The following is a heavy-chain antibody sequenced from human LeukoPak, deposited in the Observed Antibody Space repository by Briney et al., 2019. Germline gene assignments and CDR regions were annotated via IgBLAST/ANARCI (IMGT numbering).Heavy chain of an antibody. CDR2: IYYSGYT. V-gene: IGHV4-39*01. J-gene: IGHJ4*02. D-gene: IGHD3-10*01. Sequence: PSETLSLTCTVSGGSISSTSHYWGWIRQPPGKGLEWIGSIYYSGYTYYNPSLKSRVTISVDTSKNQFSLRLSSVTAADTAVYCCATHPKSNYYPSRSESDFWGQGTLVTVSS. CDR3: ATHPKSNYYPSRSESDF. CDR1: GGSISSTSHY.